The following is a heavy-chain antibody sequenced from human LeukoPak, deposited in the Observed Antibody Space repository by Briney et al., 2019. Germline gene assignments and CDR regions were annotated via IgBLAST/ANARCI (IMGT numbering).Heavy chain of an antibody. Sequence: GGSLRLSCAASGFTFSIYEMNWVRQAPGKGLEWLSYIRSDGSTIYYEDSVKGRFTISRDNAKKSLYMQMNSLRAEDTAVYSCARGIHFYDSSGYPYYFDYWGQGTLVTVSS. CDR3: ARGIHFYDSSGYPYYFDY. D-gene: IGHD3-22*01. V-gene: IGHV3-48*03. J-gene: IGHJ4*02. CDR1: GFTFSIYE. CDR2: IRSDGSTI.